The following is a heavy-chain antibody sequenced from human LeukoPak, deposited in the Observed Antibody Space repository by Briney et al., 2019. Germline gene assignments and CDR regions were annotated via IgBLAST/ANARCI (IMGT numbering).Heavy chain of an antibody. D-gene: IGHD3-16*02. V-gene: IGHV3-23*01. J-gene: IGHJ4*02. CDR1: GFTFSSYA. Sequence: GGSLRLSCAASGFTFSSYAMSWVRQAPGKGLEWVSAISDSGGSTYYADSVKGRFTISRDNSKNTLYLQMNSLRAEDTAVYYCAKNPWGMITFGGVIDYWGQGTLVTVSS. CDR2: ISDSGGST. CDR3: AKNPWGMITFGGVIDY.